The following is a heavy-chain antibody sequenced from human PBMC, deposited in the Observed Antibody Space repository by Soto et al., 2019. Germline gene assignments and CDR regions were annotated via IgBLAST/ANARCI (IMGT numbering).Heavy chain of an antibody. Sequence: GGSLRLSCAASGFTFSNAWMNWVRQAPGKGLEWVGRIKSKTDGGTTDYAAPVKGRFTISRDDSKNTLYLQMNSLKTEDTAVYYCTTEVYYYDSSGYYSSDGMDVWGQGTTVTVSS. V-gene: IGHV3-15*07. CDR2: IKSKTDGGTT. D-gene: IGHD3-22*01. CDR3: TTEVYYYDSSGYYSSDGMDV. CDR1: GFTFSNAW. J-gene: IGHJ6*02.